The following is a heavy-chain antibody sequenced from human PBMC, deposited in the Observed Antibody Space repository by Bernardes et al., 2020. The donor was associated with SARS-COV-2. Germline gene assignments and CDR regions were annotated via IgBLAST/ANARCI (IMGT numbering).Heavy chain of an antibody. CDR3: ARSGVDLAARADNYFDP. V-gene: IGHV3-48*03. CDR1: GFTFNIYE. Sequence: GGSLRLSCAASGFTFNIYEMNWVRQAPGKGLQWISYISSSGSTIYYSDSVKGRFTISRDNAKNSLYLQMNSLRAEDTAVYYCARSGVDLAARADNYFDPWGQGTLVTVSS. J-gene: IGHJ5*02. CDR2: ISSSGSTI. D-gene: IGHD6-6*01.